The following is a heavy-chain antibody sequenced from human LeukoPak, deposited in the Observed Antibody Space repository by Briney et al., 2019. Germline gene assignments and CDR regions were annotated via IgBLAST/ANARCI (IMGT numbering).Heavy chain of an antibody. Sequence: ASVNVSCKASGGTFSSYGISWVRQAPGQGLEWMGWISAYNGNTNYAQKLQGRVTMTTDTSTSTAYMELRSLRSDDTAVYYCARSARVLPRPIDYWGQGTLVTVSS. CDR3: ARSARVLPRPIDY. CDR2: ISAYNGNT. V-gene: IGHV1-18*01. D-gene: IGHD3-10*01. J-gene: IGHJ4*02. CDR1: GGTFSSYG.